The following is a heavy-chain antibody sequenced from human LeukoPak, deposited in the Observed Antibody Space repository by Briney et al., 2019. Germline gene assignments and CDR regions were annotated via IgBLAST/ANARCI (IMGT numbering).Heavy chain of an antibody. V-gene: IGHV4-38-2*02. J-gene: IGHJ4*02. CDR2: IYHSGST. D-gene: IGHD3-22*01. CDR1: HYSISSNYY. CDR3: ARSSGYMAY. Sequence: SETLSLTCTVSHYSISSNYYWGWIRQPPGKGLEWIGSIYHSGSTYYNPSLKSRVTISVDTSKNQFSLKLTSVTAADTAVYYCARSSGYMAYWGQGTLVTVSS.